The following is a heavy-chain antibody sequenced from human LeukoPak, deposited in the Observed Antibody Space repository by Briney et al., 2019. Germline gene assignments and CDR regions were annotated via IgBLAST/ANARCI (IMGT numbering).Heavy chain of an antibody. CDR2: MNPNSGNT. D-gene: IGHD3-16*02. CDR3: ASGSYVWGSYRYRGFDP. J-gene: IGHJ5*02. V-gene: IGHV1-8*02. CDR1: GHSFSDYA. Sequence: GASVRVSCKASGHSFSDYAITWVRQVPGQGLEWMGWMNPNSGNTGYAQKFQGRVTMTRNTSISTAYMELSSLRSEDTAVYYCASGSYVWGSYRYRGFDPWGQGTLVTVSS.